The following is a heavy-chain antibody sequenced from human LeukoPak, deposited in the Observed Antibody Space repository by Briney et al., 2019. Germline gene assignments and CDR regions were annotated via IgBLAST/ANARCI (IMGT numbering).Heavy chain of an antibody. CDR2: IYTSGST. V-gene: IGHV4-4*07. Sequence: SETLSLTCTVSGGSISSYYWSWIRQPAGKGLEWIGRIYTSGSTNYNPSLKSRVTMSVDTSKNQLSLKLSSVTAADTAVYYCARGRLGSGWDWFDPWGQGTLVTVSS. J-gene: IGHJ5*02. D-gene: IGHD6-19*01. CDR1: GGSISSYY. CDR3: ARGRLGSGWDWFDP.